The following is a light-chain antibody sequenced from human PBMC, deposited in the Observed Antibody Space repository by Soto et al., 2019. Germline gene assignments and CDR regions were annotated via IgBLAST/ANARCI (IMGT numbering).Light chain of an antibody. CDR1: QSVSSY. CDR3: QQRSNWPWA. Sequence: EIVLTQSPATLSLSPGERATLSCRASQSVSSYLAWYQQKPCQAPRLLIYDAFNRATGIPARFSGSGSGTDFTLTISSLEPEDFAVYYCQQRSNWPWAFGQGTKVEIK. V-gene: IGKV3-11*01. J-gene: IGKJ1*01. CDR2: DAF.